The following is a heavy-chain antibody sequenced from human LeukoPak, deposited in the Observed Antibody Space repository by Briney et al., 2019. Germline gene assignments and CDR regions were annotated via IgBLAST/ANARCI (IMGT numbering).Heavy chain of an antibody. J-gene: IGHJ3*02. CDR2: IYYSGST. CDR1: GGSISSGDYY. V-gene: IGHV4-30-4*08. D-gene: IGHD2-8*01. Sequence: SQTLSLTCTVSGGSISSGDYYWSWIRQPPGKGLEWIGYIYYSGSTYYNPSLKSRVTISVDTSKNQFSLKPSSVTAADTAVYYCAAYCTNGVCHGGAFDIWGQGTMVTVSS. CDR3: AAYCTNGVCHGGAFDI.